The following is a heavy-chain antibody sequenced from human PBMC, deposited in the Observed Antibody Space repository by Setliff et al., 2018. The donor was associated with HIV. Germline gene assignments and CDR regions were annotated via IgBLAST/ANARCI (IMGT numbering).Heavy chain of an antibody. Sequence: GESLKISCKTSGSGFSTYWVGWVRQMPGKGLEWLGILYFGDSDPKYNPSFEGRVTISDDKSIKTAFLQWRSLQTSDTGIYYCARGRGGYFGGGRYYNLPYFDSWGQGTLVTVS. CDR2: LYFGDSDP. V-gene: IGHV5-51*01. D-gene: IGHD2-15*01. CDR3: ARGRGGYFGGGRYYNLPYFDS. J-gene: IGHJ4*02. CDR1: GSGFSTYW.